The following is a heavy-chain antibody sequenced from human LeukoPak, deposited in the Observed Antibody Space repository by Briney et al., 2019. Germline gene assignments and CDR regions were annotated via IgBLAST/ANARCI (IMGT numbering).Heavy chain of an antibody. CDR2: FYYSRNT. CDR1: GDSISSSDNY. V-gene: IGHV4-39*01. Sequence: SETLSLTCTVSGDSISSSDNYWGWIRQPPGKGLEWIGSFYYSRNTYYNPSLKSRVTISVDTSKNQLSLTLTSVRAADTAVYYCARHPHYYYDNSARWGQGTLVTVSS. CDR3: ARHPHYYYDNSAR. J-gene: IGHJ4*02. D-gene: IGHD3-22*01.